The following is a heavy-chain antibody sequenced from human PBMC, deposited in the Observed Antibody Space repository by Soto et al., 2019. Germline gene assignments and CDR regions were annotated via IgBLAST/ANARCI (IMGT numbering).Heavy chain of an antibody. CDR3: ARGGGYSGYDYFYYYGMDV. CDR2: INPNSGGT. Sequence: ASVKVSCKASGYTFTGYHMHWVRQAPGQGLEWMGWINPNSGGTNYAQKFQGWVTMTRDTSISTAYMELSRLRSDDTAVYYCARGGGYSGYDYFYYYGMDVWGQGTTVTVSS. V-gene: IGHV1-2*04. J-gene: IGHJ6*02. D-gene: IGHD5-12*01. CDR1: GYTFTGYH.